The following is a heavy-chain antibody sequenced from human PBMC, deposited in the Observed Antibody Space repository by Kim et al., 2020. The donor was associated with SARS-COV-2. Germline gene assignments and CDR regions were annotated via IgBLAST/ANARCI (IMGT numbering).Heavy chain of an antibody. Sequence: SETLSLTCTVSGDSISGYTYYWNWIRQPAGKGLEWIGRISATGSTNYNPSLKSRVTISVDTSKNQFSLKLTPVTAADTAVYYCAREGRRSTSLDYWGQGTLVTVSA. CDR3: AREGRRSTSLDY. J-gene: IGHJ4*02. CDR2: ISATGST. CDR1: GDSISGYTYY. V-gene: IGHV4-61*02. D-gene: IGHD1-26*01.